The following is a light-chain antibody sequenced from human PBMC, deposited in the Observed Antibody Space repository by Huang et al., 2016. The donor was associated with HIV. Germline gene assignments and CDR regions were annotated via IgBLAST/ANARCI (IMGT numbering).Light chain of an antibody. CDR1: QNISTW. Sequence: DIQMTQSPSTLSASVGDRVTITCRASQNISTWFAWYQQKPGKAPDLLIYSASSLQVGVPSRFTGSGSGTEFTLTITSLQPDDLGTYYCQQYKTYLYTFGQGTKLEI. CDR3: QQYKTYLYT. J-gene: IGKJ2*01. V-gene: IGKV1-5*03. CDR2: SAS.